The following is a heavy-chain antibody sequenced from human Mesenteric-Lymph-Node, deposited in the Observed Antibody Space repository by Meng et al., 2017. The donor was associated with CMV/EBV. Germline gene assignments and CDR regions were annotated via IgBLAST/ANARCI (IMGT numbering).Heavy chain of an antibody. Sequence: GESLKISCAASGFTFTDYAMSWVRQAPGKGLEWVSVVSGNGGNRDTADSVKGRFTISRDNSKNTVYLQMNSLRAEDTALYYCARDGGDTTSDYYYYYYGADVWGQGTSVTVSS. J-gene: IGHJ6*02. CDR1: GFTFTDYA. CDR2: VSGNGGNR. CDR3: ARDGGDTTSDYYYYYYGADV. V-gene: IGHV3-23*01. D-gene: IGHD2-21*02.